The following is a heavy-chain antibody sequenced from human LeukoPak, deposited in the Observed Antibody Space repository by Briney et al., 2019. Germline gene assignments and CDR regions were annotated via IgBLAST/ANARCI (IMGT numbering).Heavy chain of an antibody. CDR1: GYTFTGYY. J-gene: IGHJ5*02. CDR3: ARWGSSGPGGWFDP. CDR2: IIPNSGGT. V-gene: IGHV1-2*02. Sequence: ASVKVSCKASGYTFTGYYMRWVRQAPGQGLEWMGWIIPNSGGTNYAQKFQGRVTMTRDTSISTAYMELSRLRSDDTAVYYCARWGSSGPGGWFDPWGQGTLVTVSS. D-gene: IGHD3-22*01.